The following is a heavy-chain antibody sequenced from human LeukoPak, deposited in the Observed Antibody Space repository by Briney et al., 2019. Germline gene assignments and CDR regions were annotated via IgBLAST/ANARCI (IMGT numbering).Heavy chain of an antibody. CDR3: ARDGDGDYLDY. D-gene: IGHD2-21*02. CDR1: GFTLSSYW. Sequence: PGGSLRLSCAASGFTLSSYWMHWLRQAPGKGLVWVSRINSDGCSTGYADSVKGGFTISRDNTKNTLYLQMNSLRAEDTAVYYCARDGDGDYLDYWGQGTLVTVSS. CDR2: INSDGCST. V-gene: IGHV3-74*01. J-gene: IGHJ4*02.